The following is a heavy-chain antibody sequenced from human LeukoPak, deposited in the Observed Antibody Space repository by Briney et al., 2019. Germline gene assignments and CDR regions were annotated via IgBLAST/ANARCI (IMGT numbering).Heavy chain of an antibody. V-gene: IGHV3-30*04. CDR3: ARSTVAMGSFDY. D-gene: IGHD4-23*01. Sequence: PGGSLRLSCAASGFTFSSYAMHWVRQAPGKGLEWVAVISYDGSNKYYADSVKGRFTISRDNSKNTLYLQMNSLRAEDTAVYYCARSTVAMGSFDYWGQGTLVTVSS. CDR2: ISYDGSNK. J-gene: IGHJ4*02. CDR1: GFTFSSYA.